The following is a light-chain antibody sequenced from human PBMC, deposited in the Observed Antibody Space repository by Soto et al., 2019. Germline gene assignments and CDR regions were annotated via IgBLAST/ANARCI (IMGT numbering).Light chain of an antibody. J-gene: IGKJ4*01. Sequence: EIVLTQSPATLSLSPGERATLSCRASQSVSSHLAWYQQKPGQAPTLLLYDASNRATGIRARFSGSGSGTDFTLTISSLEPEDFAVYYCQQRSNWLTFGGGTKVEIK. CDR1: QSVSSH. CDR2: DAS. CDR3: QQRSNWLT. V-gene: IGKV3-11*01.